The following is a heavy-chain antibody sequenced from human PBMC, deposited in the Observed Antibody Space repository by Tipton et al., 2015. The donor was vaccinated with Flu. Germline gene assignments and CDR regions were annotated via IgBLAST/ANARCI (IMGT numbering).Heavy chain of an antibody. D-gene: IGHD2-2*01. CDR2: IFSSGNT. J-gene: IGHJ4*02. Sequence: LRLSCTVSGGSISSGSYYWSWIRQPAGKGLECIGRIFSSGNTNYNPSLISPVTMSVDTSKNQFSLNLSSVTAADTAVYFCARTTTDWSSFDYWGQGTLVTVSS. CDR1: GGSISSGSYY. CDR3: ARTTTDWSSFDY. V-gene: IGHV4-61*02.